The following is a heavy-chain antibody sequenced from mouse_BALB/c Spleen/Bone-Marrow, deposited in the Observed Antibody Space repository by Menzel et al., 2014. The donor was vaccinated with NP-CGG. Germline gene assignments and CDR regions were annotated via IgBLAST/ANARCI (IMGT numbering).Heavy chain of an antibody. Sequence: VNVVESGAELVRPGTSVKVSCKASGYAFTNYLIEWVKQRPGQGLEWIGVINPGSGGTNYNEKFKAKATLTADKSSSTAYMQLSSLTSDDSAVYFCARCLTWTSAMDYWGQGTSVTVSS. J-gene: IGHJ4*01. V-gene: IGHV1-54*01. D-gene: IGHD4-1*01. CDR2: INPGSGGT. CDR1: GYAFTNYL. CDR3: ARCLTWTSAMDY.